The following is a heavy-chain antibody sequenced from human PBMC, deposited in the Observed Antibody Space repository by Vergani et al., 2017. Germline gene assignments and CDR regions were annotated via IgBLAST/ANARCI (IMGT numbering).Heavy chain of an antibody. J-gene: IGHJ4*02. D-gene: IGHD2-2*01. CDR3: ARRSYMPAPPTYYSFDF. Sequence: QVQLQESGPGLVKPSETPSLSCTVPGGSISTGGYYWTWIRQPPGKALEWIGFVYDSGNTYYNPSLEGRVSISADTSKNQFSLKLNFVTAADTAVYYCARRSYMPAPPTYYSFDFWGRGTLVTVSS. CDR1: GGSISTGGYY. CDR2: VYDSGNT. V-gene: IGHV4-31*03.